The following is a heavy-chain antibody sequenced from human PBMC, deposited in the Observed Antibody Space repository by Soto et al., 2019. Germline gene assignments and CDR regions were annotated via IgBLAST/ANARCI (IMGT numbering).Heavy chain of an antibody. J-gene: IGHJ5*02. V-gene: IGHV2-5*02. CDR1: GFSLSTSGVG. D-gene: IGHD4-17*01. Sequence: QITLKESGPPLVKPTQTLTLTCTFSGFSLSTSGVGVGWIRQPPGKALEWLALIYWDDDKRYSPSLKSRLTIPQDPSKPQVLLTITPMHPLDTATYYCAHRRRHSPYSRGHYAGCFAPCGPGTLVPVSS. CDR2: IYWDDDK. CDR3: AHRRRHSPYSRGHYAGCFAP.